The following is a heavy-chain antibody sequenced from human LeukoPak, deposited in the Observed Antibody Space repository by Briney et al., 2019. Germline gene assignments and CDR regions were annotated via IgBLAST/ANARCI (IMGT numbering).Heavy chain of an antibody. CDR1: GYTFTGYY. V-gene: IGHV1-2*02. CDR2: INPNSGGT. Sequence: ASAKVSCKASGYTFTGYYMHWVRQAPGQGLEWMGWINPNSGGTNYAQKFQGRVTMTRDTSISTAYMELSRLRSDDTAVYYCARDGEGYYYDSSGYYAFDIWGQGTMVTVSS. J-gene: IGHJ3*02. CDR3: ARDGEGYYYDSSGYYAFDI. D-gene: IGHD3-22*01.